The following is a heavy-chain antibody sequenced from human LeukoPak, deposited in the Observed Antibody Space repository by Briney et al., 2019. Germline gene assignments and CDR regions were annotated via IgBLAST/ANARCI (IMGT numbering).Heavy chain of an antibody. D-gene: IGHD5-12*01. CDR2: ISAYNGNT. CDR3: ARVPPLRPGYSGYDYYYGMDV. CDR1: GYTLTSYG. V-gene: IGHV1-18*01. Sequence: ASVKVSCKASGYTLTSYGISWVRQAPGQGLEWMGWISAYNGNTNYAQKLQGRVTMTTDTSTSTAYMELRSLRSDDTAVYYCARVPPLRPGYSGYDYYYGMDVWGQGTTVTVSS. J-gene: IGHJ6*02.